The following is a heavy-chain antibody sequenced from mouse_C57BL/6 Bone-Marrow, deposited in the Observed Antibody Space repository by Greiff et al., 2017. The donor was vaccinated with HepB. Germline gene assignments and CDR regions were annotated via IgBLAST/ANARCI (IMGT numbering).Heavy chain of an antibody. CDR3: ARQIDDGYYRFAY. Sequence: EVQLQQSGPVLVKPGASVKMSCKASGYTFTDYYMNWVKQSHGKSLEWIGVINPYNGGTSYNQKFKGKATLTVDKSSSTAYMERNSLTSEDSAVYYCARQIDDGYYRFAYWGQGTLVTVSA. CDR1: GYTFTDYY. J-gene: IGHJ3*01. CDR2: INPYNGGT. V-gene: IGHV1-19*01. D-gene: IGHD2-3*01.